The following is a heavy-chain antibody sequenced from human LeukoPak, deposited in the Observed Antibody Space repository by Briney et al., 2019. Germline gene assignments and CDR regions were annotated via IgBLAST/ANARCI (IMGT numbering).Heavy chain of an antibody. D-gene: IGHD1-26*01. Sequence: ASVKVSCKASGGTFSSYAISWVRQAPGQGLEWMGGIIPIFGTANYAQKFQGRVTITADESTSTAYMELSSLRSEDTGVYYCTRDPPRDSWEPSWDYWGQGTLITVSA. V-gene: IGHV1-69*13. CDR2: IIPIFGTA. CDR1: GGTFSSYA. CDR3: TRDPPRDSWEPSWDY. J-gene: IGHJ4*02.